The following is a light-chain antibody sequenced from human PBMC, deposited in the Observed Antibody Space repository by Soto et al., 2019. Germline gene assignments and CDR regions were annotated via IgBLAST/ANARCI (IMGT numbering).Light chain of an antibody. CDR1: SSNIGSNY. J-gene: IGLJ1*01. CDR3: AAWDDSLSGQV. CDR2: RNN. V-gene: IGLV1-47*01. Sequence: QAVVTQPPSASGTPGQRVTISCSGSSSNIGSNYVYWYQQLPGTAPKLLIYRNNQRPSGVPDRFSDSKSGTSASLAISGLRSEDEADYYCAAWDDSLSGQVFGTGTKLTVL.